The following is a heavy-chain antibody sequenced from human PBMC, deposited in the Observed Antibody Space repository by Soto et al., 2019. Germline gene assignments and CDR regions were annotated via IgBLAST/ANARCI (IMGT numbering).Heavy chain of an antibody. CDR1: GYIFINYY. J-gene: IGHJ4*02. D-gene: IGHD6-13*01. CDR3: ARDLAAADY. CDR2: INANGGST. Sequence: QVHLVQSGAAVKKPGASVKVSCKASGYIFINYYIHWVRQAPGQGLEWIGIINANGGSTNYAQKFRGRVTIARDTYTSTVYLDLSRLRSDATAVYYCARDLAAADYWGQGTLVTVSS. V-gene: IGHV1-46*01.